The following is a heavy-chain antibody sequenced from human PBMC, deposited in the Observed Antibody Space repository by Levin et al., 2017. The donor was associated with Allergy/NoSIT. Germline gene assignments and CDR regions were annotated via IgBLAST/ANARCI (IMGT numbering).Heavy chain of an antibody. V-gene: IGHV3-15*07. J-gene: IGHJ4*02. CDR1: GFNLNKAW. D-gene: IGHD6-19*01. Sequence: KAGGSLRLSCAASGFNLNKAWMSWVRQAPGKGLEWVGRIKMDIDGGTTDYAAPVKGRFTISRDDSRDTVYLQMNSLRTEDTAVYYCTTEFGYSRGQLDNWGQGALVTVSS. CDR2: IKMDIDGGTT. CDR3: TTEFGYSRGQLDN.